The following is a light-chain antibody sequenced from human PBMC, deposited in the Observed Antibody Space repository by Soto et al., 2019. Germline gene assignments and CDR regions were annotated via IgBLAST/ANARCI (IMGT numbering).Light chain of an antibody. Sequence: DIQMTQSPYTLSASVGDRVTITCRASQSISSWLAWYQQKSGKAPKLLIYDAASLESGVPSRFSGSGSGTEFTLTISSLQPDDFATYYCQQYNSYSPVTFGQGTKLEIK. V-gene: IGKV1-5*01. J-gene: IGKJ2*01. CDR1: QSISSW. CDR2: DAA. CDR3: QQYNSYSPVT.